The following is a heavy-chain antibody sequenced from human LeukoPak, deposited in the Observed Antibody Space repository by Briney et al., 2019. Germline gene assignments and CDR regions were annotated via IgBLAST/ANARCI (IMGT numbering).Heavy chain of an antibody. CDR1: GYTFTGYY. Sequence: ASVKVSCKASGYTFTGYYMQWVRQAPGQGLEWMGWINPNSGGTNYAQKFQGRVTMTRDTSISTAYMELSRLRSDDTAVNYCARAYYTYYYDTSGYYLDYWGQGTLVTVSS. CDR2: INPNSGGT. D-gene: IGHD3-22*01. V-gene: IGHV1-2*02. J-gene: IGHJ4*02. CDR3: ARAYYTYYYDTSGYYLDY.